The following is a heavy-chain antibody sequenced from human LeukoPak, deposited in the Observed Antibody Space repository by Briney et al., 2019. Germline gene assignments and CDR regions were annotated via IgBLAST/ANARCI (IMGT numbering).Heavy chain of an antibody. CDR3: ARHAMVTPSDFQH. CDR1: GGSLSSSSYY. J-gene: IGHJ1*01. Sequence: SETLSLTCTVSGGSLSSSSYYWGWIRQPPGKGLEWIGSIYYSGSTYYNPSLKSRVTISVDTSKNQFSLKLSSVTAADTAVYYCARHAMVTPSDFQHWGQGTLVTVSS. D-gene: IGHD4-23*01. V-gene: IGHV4-39*01. CDR2: IYYSGST.